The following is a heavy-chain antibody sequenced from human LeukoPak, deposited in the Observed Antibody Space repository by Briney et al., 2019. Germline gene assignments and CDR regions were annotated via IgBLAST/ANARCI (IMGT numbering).Heavy chain of an antibody. Sequence: GGSLRLSCAASGFTVSSNYMSWVRQAPGKGLEWVSVIYSGGSTYYADSVKGRFTISRDNSKNTLYLQMNSLRAEDTAVYYCASTPYGDYYLDYWGQGTLVTVSS. CDR1: GFTVSSNY. CDR3: ASTPYGDYYLDY. D-gene: IGHD4-17*01. J-gene: IGHJ4*02. V-gene: IGHV3-66*02. CDR2: IYSGGST.